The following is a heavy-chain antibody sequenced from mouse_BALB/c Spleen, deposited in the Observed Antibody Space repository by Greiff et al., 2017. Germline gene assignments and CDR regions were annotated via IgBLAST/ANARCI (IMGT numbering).Heavy chain of an antibody. V-gene: IGHV14-4*02. D-gene: IGHD1-2*01. Sequence: EVQLQQSGAELVRSGASVKLSCTASGFNIKDYYMHWVKQRPEQGLEWIGWIDPENGDTEYAPKFQGKATMTADTSSNTAYLQRSSLTSEDTAVYYCNVYGGGYWYFDVWGAGTTVTVSS. CDR1: GFNIKDYY. CDR2: IDPENGDT. J-gene: IGHJ1*01. CDR3: NVYGGGYWYFDV.